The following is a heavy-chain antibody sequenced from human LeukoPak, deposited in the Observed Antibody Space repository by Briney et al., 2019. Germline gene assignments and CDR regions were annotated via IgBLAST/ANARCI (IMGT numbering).Heavy chain of an antibody. Sequence: ASVKVSCKASGYNFIGYYMYWVRQAPGQGLEWMGWINPNSGDTNYAQKFQGRVTMTRDTSISTAYMELSSLTFDDTAVYYCGRGTIAVVAADLRTDQWGQGTLVIVSS. D-gene: IGHD2-15*01. CDR1: GYNFIGYY. CDR2: INPNSGDT. CDR3: GRGTIAVVAADLRTDQ. J-gene: IGHJ4*02. V-gene: IGHV1-2*02.